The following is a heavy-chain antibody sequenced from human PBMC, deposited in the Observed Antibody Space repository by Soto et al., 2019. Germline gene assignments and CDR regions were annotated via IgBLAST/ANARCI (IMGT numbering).Heavy chain of an antibody. CDR3: AKDSHYDILTVEGWFDP. D-gene: IGHD3-9*01. Sequence: GGSLRLSCAASGFTFDDYAMHWVRQAPGKGLEWVSGISWNSGSIGYADSVKGRFTISRDNAKNSLYLQMNSLRAEDTALYYCAKDSHYDILTVEGWFDPWGQGTLVTVSS. V-gene: IGHV3-9*01. CDR1: GFTFDDYA. CDR2: ISWNSGSI. J-gene: IGHJ5*02.